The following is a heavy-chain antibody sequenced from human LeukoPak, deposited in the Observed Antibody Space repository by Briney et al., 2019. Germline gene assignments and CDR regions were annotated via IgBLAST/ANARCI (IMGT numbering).Heavy chain of an antibody. J-gene: IGHJ3*02. Sequence: SETLSLTCAVYGGSFSGYYWSWIRQPPGEGLEWIGEINHSGSTNYNPSLKSRVTISVDTSKNQFSLKLSSVTAADTAVYYCARDRRLGLRWDAFDIWGQGTMVTVSS. CDR2: INHSGST. V-gene: IGHV4-34*01. D-gene: IGHD5-12*01. CDR1: GGSFSGYY. CDR3: ARDRRLGLRWDAFDI.